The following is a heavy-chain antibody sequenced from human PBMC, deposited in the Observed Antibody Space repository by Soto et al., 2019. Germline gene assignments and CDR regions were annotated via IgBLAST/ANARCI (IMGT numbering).Heavy chain of an antibody. Sequence: LEWVSSISSSSSYIYYADSVKGRFTISRDNAKNSLYLQMNSLRAEDTAVYYCARTPAPSYDSSFDYYYGMDVWGQGTTVTVSS. CDR2: ISSSSSYI. V-gene: IGHV3-21*01. D-gene: IGHD3-22*01. J-gene: IGHJ6*02. CDR3: ARTPAPSYDSSFDYYYGMDV.